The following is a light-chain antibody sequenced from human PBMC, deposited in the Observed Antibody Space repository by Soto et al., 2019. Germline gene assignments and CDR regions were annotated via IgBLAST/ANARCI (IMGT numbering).Light chain of an antibody. CDR3: QSYDSSLSAWV. J-gene: IGLJ3*02. CDR2: GNT. V-gene: IGLV1-40*01. Sequence: QSVLTQPPSVSGAPGQRVTISCTASSSNIGAGYDVHWYQQLPGTAPKLLIYGNTNRPSGVPDRFSGSKSGTSASLAITGIQAVDEADYYCQSYDSSLSAWVFGGGTKLTVL. CDR1: SSNIGAGYD.